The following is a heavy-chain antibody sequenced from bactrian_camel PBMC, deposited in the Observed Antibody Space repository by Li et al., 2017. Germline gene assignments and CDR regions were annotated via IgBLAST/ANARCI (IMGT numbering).Heavy chain of an antibody. CDR1: QRANC. Sequence: VESGGGSVQAGGSLRLTCVASQRANCMGWFRQAPGKEREGVAAIDSDGSASYAVSVKGRFTGSRDNAKNTVYLQMNSLKPEDTAVYYCVVVVNGARGQGTQVTVS. J-gene: IGHJ4*01. D-gene: IGHD2*01. CDR2: IDSDGSA. V-gene: IGHV3S53*01. CDR3: VVVVNGA.